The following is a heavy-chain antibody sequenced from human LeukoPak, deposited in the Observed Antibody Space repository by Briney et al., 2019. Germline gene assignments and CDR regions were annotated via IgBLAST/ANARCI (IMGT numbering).Heavy chain of an antibody. CDR3: AKHQSDYWEFDY. D-gene: IGHD3-3*01. V-gene: IGHV3-23*01. CDR1: GFIFSSYA. CDR2: ISGSGGST. J-gene: IGHJ4*02. Sequence: GGSLRLSCAAPGFIFSSYAMRWVRQAPGKGLEWVSTISGSGGSTYYADSVKGRFTISRDNSKNTLYLQMNSLRAEDTAVYYCAKHQSDYWEFDYWGQGTLVTVSS.